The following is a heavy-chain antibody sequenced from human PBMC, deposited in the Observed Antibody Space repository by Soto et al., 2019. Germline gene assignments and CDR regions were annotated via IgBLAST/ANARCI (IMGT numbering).Heavy chain of an antibody. CDR1: GFSFSDYA. D-gene: IGHD6-13*01. CDR2: ISESGGST. CDR3: AKRSPYSSGWYSPIFDY. J-gene: IGHJ4*02. Sequence: SGWSLRLSCAASGFSFSDYAMSWVRQAPGKGLEWVSVISESGGSTHYADSVRGRFTVSRDNSKNSLSLRMNSLRDEDTAVYFCAKRSPYSSGWYSPIFDYWGQGALVTVSS. V-gene: IGHV3-23*01.